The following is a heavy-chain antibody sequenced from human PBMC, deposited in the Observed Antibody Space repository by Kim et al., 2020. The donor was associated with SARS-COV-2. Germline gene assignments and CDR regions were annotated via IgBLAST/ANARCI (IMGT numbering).Heavy chain of an antibody. CDR2: FFNSGST. J-gene: IGHJ4*02. CDR3: ASPPALRYFDWALDY. Sequence: SETLSLTCTVSGGSISSSSYYWGWIRQPPGKGLEWIGSFFNSGSTYYNPSLKSRVAISVDTSKNQFSLKLSSATAADTAVYYCASPPALRYFDWALDYWGQGTLVTVSS. V-gene: IGHV4-39*07. CDR1: GGSISSSSYY. D-gene: IGHD3-9*01.